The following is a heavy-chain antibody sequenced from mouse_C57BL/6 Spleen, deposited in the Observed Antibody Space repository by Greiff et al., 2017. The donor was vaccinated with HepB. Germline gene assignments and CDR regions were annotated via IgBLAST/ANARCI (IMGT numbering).Heavy chain of an antibody. Sequence: VQLQQSGAELVQPGASVKISCKASGYAFSSYWMNWVKQRPGKGLEWIGQIYPGDGDTNYNGKFKGKATLTADKSSSTAYMQLSSLTSEDSAVYFCREIDYGKGFAYWGQGTLVTVSA. CDR2: IYPGDGDT. CDR1: GYAFSSYW. D-gene: IGHD2-1*01. CDR3: REIDYGKGFAY. J-gene: IGHJ3*01. V-gene: IGHV1-80*01.